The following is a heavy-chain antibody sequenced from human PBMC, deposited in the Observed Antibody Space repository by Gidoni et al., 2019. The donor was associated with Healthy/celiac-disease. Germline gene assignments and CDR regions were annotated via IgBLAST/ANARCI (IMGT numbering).Heavy chain of an antibody. CDR1: GYTFTSYG. J-gene: IGHJ4*02. CDR2: ISAYNGNT. V-gene: IGHV1-18*01. CDR3: ARESDSSGYFAHFDY. D-gene: IGHD3-22*01. Sequence: QVQLVQSGAEVKKPGASVTVSCMASGYTFTSYGISWVRQAPGQGLEWMGWISAYNGNTNYAQKLQGRVTMTTDTSTSTAYMELRSLRSDDTAVYYCARESDSSGYFAHFDYWGQGTLVTVSS.